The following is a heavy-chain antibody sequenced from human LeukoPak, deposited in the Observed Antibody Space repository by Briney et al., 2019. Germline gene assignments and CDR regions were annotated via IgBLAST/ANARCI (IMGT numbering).Heavy chain of an antibody. CDR1: GGSFSGYY. CDR3: ARAGPRCSGGSCYYFDY. J-gene: IGHJ4*02. D-gene: IGHD2-15*01. CDR2: INHSGST. V-gene: IGHV4-34*01. Sequence: PSETLSLTCAVYGGSFSGYYWSWIRQPPGKGLEWIGEINHSGSTNYNPSLKSRVTISVDTSKNQFSLKLSSVTAAGTAVYYCARAGPRCSGGSCYYFDYWGQGTLVTVSS.